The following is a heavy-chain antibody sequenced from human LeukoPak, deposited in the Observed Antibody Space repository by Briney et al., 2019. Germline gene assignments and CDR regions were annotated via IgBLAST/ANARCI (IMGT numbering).Heavy chain of an antibody. Sequence: GRSLRLSCVASGFTFSAYGFHWVRQAPGKGLEWVAMISYDGTNKFYADSVKGRFTISRNNSKNTLFLQMNSLRAEDTAVYYCATDSNDYGDYWGQGTLVTVSS. CDR3: ATDSNDYGDY. J-gene: IGHJ4*02. CDR1: GFTFSAYG. V-gene: IGHV3-30*03. CDR2: ISYDGTNK. D-gene: IGHD2-21*01.